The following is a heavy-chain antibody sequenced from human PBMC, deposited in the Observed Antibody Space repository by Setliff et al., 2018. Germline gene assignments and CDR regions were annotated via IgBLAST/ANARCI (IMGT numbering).Heavy chain of an antibody. V-gene: IGHV1-3*01. CDR2: INGGNGNT. D-gene: IGHD3-9*01. Sequence: ASVKVSCKASGYTFTNYALHWLRQAPGQRLEWMAYINGGNGNTHYSQKFRGRVTVTRDTSASTVFMELSTLRSEDTAVYYCARETYDILTGYTYWYFDLWGRGTLVTVSS. CDR1: GYTFTNYA. J-gene: IGHJ2*01. CDR3: ARETYDILTGYTYWYFDL.